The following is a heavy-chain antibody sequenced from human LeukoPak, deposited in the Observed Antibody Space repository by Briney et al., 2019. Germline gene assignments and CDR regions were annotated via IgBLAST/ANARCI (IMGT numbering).Heavy chain of an antibody. CDR2: IRQDGNEM. D-gene: IGHD2-15*01. J-gene: IGHJ4*02. V-gene: IGHV3-7*01. CDR1: GFILSNYW. Sequence: GGSLRLSCAASGFILSNYWMSWVRQAPGRGLEWVANIRQDGNEMYYVDSVKGRFTISRDNARNSLYLQMNSLRVEDTAVYYCERVTGYCSGGSCFPFDLWGQGTLVTVSS. CDR3: ERVTGYCSGGSCFPFDL.